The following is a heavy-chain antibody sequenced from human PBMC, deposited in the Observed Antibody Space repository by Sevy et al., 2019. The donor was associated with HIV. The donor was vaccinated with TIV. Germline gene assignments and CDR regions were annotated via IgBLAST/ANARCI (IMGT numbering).Heavy chain of an antibody. D-gene: IGHD5-12*01. CDR2: ISGSGGST. V-gene: IGHV3-23*01. CDR1: GFTFSSYA. Sequence: GESLKISCAASGFTFSSYAMSWVRQAPGKGLEWVSAISGSGGSTYYEDSVRGRFTTSRDNSKNTRYRQMNSLRAEDTAVYYCAKDEGIVATPYNWFDPWGQGTLVTVSS. CDR3: AKDEGIVATPYNWFDP. J-gene: IGHJ5*02.